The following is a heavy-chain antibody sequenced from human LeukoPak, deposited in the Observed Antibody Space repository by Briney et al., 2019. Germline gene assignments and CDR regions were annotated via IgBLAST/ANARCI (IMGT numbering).Heavy chain of an antibody. CDR2: IYYSGST. CDR3: ARSKTREGTGFDP. J-gene: IGHJ5*02. Sequence: SETLSLTCTVSGGSISSYYWSWIRQPPGKGLEWIGYIYYSGSTNYNPSLKSRVTISVDTSKNQFSLKLSSVTAADTAVYYCARSKTREGTGFDPWGQGTLVTVSS. CDR1: GGSISSYY. V-gene: IGHV4-59*01. D-gene: IGHD3-10*01.